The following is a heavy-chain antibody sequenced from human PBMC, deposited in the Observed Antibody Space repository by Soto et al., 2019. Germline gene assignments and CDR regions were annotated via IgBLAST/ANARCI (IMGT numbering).Heavy chain of an antibody. CDR3: ASTDIVATTAFDY. CDR1: GFTFRDYY. CDR2: ISSSGSTI. J-gene: IGHJ4*02. Sequence: SLRLSCAASGFTFRDYYMSWIRQAPGKGLEWVSYISSSGSTIYYADSVKGRFTISRDNAKNSLYLQMNSLRAEDTAVYYCASTDIVATTAFDYWGQGTLVTVSS. V-gene: IGHV3-11*01. D-gene: IGHD5-12*01.